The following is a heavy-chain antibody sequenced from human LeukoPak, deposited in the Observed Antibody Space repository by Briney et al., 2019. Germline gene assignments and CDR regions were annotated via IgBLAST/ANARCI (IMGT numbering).Heavy chain of an antibody. V-gene: IGHV4-34*01. CDR2: INHSGST. CDR1: GGSFSGYY. CDR3: ARNYSSGFDY. D-gene: IGHD6-19*01. J-gene: IGHJ4*02. Sequence: SSETLSLTCAVYGGSFSGYYWSWIRQPPGKGLEWIGEINHSGSTNYNPSLKSRVTISVDTSKNQFSLRLSSVTAADTAVYYCARNYSSGFDYWGQGTLVTVSS.